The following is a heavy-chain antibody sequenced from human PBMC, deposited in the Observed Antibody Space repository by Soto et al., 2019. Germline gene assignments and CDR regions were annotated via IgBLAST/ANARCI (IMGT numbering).Heavy chain of an antibody. CDR3: AGDYYDSSGYFDY. J-gene: IGHJ4*02. Sequence: GGSLRLSCAASGFTFSNAWMNWVRQAPGKGLEWVGRIKSKTDGGTTDYAAPVKGRFTISRDDSKNTLYLQMNSLKTEDTAVYYCAGDYYDSSGYFDYWGQGTLVTVSS. D-gene: IGHD3-22*01. V-gene: IGHV3-15*07. CDR2: IKSKTDGGTT. CDR1: GFTFSNAW.